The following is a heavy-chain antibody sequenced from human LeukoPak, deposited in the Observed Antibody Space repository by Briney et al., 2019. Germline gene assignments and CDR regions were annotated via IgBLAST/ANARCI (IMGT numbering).Heavy chain of an antibody. CDR3: ARVRLRFLEWLPNYGMDV. CDR2: ISHSGST. J-gene: IGHJ6*02. Sequence: SETLSLTCAVYGGSFSGYYWSWIRQPPGKGLEWIGEISHSGSTNYNPSLKSRVTISVDTSKNQFSLKLSSVTAADTAVYYCARVRLRFLEWLPNYGMDVWGQGTTVTVSS. V-gene: IGHV4-34*01. CDR1: GGSFSGYY. D-gene: IGHD3-3*01.